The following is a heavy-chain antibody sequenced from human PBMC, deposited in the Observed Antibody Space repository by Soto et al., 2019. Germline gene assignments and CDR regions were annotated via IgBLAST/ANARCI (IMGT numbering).Heavy chain of an antibody. J-gene: IGHJ6*02. V-gene: IGHV1-69*08. CDR1: GGTFSRYS. Sequence: QVQLVQSGAEVKKPGSSVKVSCKASGGTFSRYSITWVRQAPGHGLEWIGRIIPIFGIASYAQKFQGRVTITADESPSKAYMELSSLRSDDTAVYYCAREDRDRETGLVPAAIDGMDVWGQGTTVTVSS. D-gene: IGHD2-2*01. CDR2: IIPIFGIA. CDR3: AREDRDRETGLVPAAIDGMDV.